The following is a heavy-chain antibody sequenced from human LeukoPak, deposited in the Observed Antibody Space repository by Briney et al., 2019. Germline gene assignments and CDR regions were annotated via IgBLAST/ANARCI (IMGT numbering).Heavy chain of an antibody. CDR2: IIPILGIA. CDR1: GGTFSSYA. D-gene: IGHD6-13*01. CDR3: ARAVGVAAATFDY. J-gene: IGHJ4*02. Sequence: SVKVSCKASGGTFSSYAFSWVRQAPGQGLEWMGRIIPILGIANYAQKFQGRVTITADKSTSTAYMELSSLRSEDTAVYYCARAVGVAAATFDYWGQGTLVTVSS. V-gene: IGHV1-69*04.